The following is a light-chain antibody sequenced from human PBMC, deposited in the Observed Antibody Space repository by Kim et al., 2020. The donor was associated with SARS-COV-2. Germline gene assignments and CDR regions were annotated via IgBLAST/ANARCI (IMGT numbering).Light chain of an antibody. J-gene: IGLJ2*01. CDR3: KSRDSRGKVV. Sequence: SSELTQDPAVSVALGQTVRITCQGDSLRNYYATWYQQKARQAPVLVFYAKDKRPSGVLDRFSGSTSGNTASLTITGAQAADEADYYCKSRDSRGKVVFGGGTQLTVL. V-gene: IGLV3-19*01. CDR1: SLRNYY. CDR2: AKD.